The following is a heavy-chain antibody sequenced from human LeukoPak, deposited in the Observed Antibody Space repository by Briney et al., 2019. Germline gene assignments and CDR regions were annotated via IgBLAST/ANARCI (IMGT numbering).Heavy chain of an antibody. CDR3: ARGNYFGDYVGVGIYFDY. CDR2: IKQDGSEN. V-gene: IGHV3-7*01. Sequence: GGSLRLSCAASGFSISSYWMSWVRQAPGKGLEWVANIKQDGSENYYVDSVKGRFTTSRDNAKSSLYLQTNSLRAEDTAVYYCARGNYFGDYVGVGIYFDYWGQGNLVTVSS. D-gene: IGHD4-17*01. J-gene: IGHJ4*02. CDR1: GFSISSYW.